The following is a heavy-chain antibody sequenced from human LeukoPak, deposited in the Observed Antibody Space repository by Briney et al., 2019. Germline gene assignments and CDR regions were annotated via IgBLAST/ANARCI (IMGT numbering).Heavy chain of an antibody. Sequence: PGGSLRLSCAASGFTFSSYSMNWVRQAPGKGLEWVSSISSSSSYIYYADSVKGRFTISRDNAKNSLYLQMNSLRAEDTAVYYCAREGDYGGNSAFDYWGQGTLVTVSS. V-gene: IGHV3-21*01. J-gene: IGHJ4*02. CDR3: AREGDYGGNSAFDY. D-gene: IGHD4-23*01. CDR1: GFTFSSYS. CDR2: ISSSSSYI.